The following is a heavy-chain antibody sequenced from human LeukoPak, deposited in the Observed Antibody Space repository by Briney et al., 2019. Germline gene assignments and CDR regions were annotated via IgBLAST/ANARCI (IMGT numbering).Heavy chain of an antibody. D-gene: IGHD2-2*01. V-gene: IGHV1-18*01. CDR3: ARDRCSSTSCKNYYDYGMDV. CDR1: GYTFTSYG. CDR2: TRAYNGNT. J-gene: IGHJ6*02. Sequence: ASVKLSCKASGYTFTSYGISWVRQAPGQGLEWMGWTRAYNGNTNSAQKLQGRITMTTDTSTSTAYMELKSLRSDDTAVYYCARDRCSSTSCKNYYDYGMDVWGQGTTVTVSS.